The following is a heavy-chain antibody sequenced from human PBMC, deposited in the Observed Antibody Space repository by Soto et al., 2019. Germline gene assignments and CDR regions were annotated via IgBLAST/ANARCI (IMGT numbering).Heavy chain of an antibody. V-gene: IGHV4-34*01. Sequence: QVQLQQWGAGLLKPSETLSLTCAVYGGSFTSYYWTYIRQSPGKGLEWIGEINHGGSTNYNPSLKSRVTISVDKSKTTFSLRLSSVTAADTAVYYCARDRNYYGLDVWGQGTTVTVSS. CDR2: INHGGST. J-gene: IGHJ6*02. CDR1: GGSFTSYY. CDR3: ARDRNYYGLDV.